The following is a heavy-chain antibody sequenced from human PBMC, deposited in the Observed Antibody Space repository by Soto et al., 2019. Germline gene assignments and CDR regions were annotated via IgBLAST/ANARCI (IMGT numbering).Heavy chain of an antibody. Sequence: ETLPLSYTGPGGYISSYYWSWIRQPPGKGLEWIGYIYYSGSTNYNPSLKSRVTISVDTSKNQFSLKLSSVTAADTAVYYCASGQNYYYYGMDVWGQGTTVTVSS. CDR1: GGYISSYY. CDR3: ASGQNYYYYGMDV. CDR2: IYYSGST. V-gene: IGHV4-59*01. J-gene: IGHJ6*02.